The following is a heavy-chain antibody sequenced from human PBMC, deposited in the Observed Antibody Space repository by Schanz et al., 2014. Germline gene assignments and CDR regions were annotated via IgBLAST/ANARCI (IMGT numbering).Heavy chain of an antibody. J-gene: IGHJ3*02. Sequence: EVQLVESGGGLVQPGGSLRLSCAASGFTFSSYAMTWVRQAPGKGLEWVSGINTSGGSRYYAESVKGRFTISRDNSKNTVHLQMNSLRAEDTAVYFCAKDRWRATVMVDAFDIWGQGTKVTVSS. V-gene: IGHV3-23*04. CDR3: AKDRWRATVMVDAFDI. D-gene: IGHD4-4*01. CDR2: INTSGGSR. CDR1: GFTFSSYA.